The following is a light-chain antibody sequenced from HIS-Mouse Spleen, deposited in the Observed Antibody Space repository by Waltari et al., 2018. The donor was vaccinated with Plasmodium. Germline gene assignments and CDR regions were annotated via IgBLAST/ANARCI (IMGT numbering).Light chain of an antibody. CDR1: QSVSSN. J-gene: IGKJ1*01. CDR2: GAS. Sequence: IVITQSLATLHVSPGGRAALACRASQSVSSNLAWYQQNPGQAPRLLIYGASTRATGIPARFSGSGSGTEFTLTISSMQSEDFAVYYCQQYNNWTPWTFGQGTKVEIK. V-gene: IGKV3-15*01. CDR3: QQYNNWTPWT.